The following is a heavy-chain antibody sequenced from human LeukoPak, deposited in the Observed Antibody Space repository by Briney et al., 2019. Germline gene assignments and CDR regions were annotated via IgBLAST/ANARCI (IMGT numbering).Heavy chain of an antibody. Sequence: PSETLSLTCTVSGASICNYYWSWIRQPAGKGLECIGRTHTSVSANYNPSLKSPVTMSVDTSKSQFSLKLTSVTAPGTGVYYCVRGRWKTGMDSPYYFDFWGQGTLVTVSS. D-gene: IGHD2-2*03. V-gene: IGHV4-4*07. CDR2: THTSVSA. CDR1: GASICNYY. CDR3: VRGRWKTGMDSPYYFDF. J-gene: IGHJ4*02.